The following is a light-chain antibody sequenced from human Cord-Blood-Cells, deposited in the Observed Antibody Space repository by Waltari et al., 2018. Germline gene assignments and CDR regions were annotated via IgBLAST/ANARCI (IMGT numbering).Light chain of an antibody. CDR3: CSYAGSYTFV. V-gene: IGLV2-11*01. Sequence: QSALTQPRSVTGPPGHSVTLPCPGTRRAVGGYNYLLWYQQHPGKAPKLMIYDVSKRPSGVPDRFSGSKSGNTASLTISGLQAEDEADYYCCSYAGSYTFVFGTGTKVTVL. J-gene: IGLJ1*01. CDR2: DVS. CDR1: RRAVGGYNY.